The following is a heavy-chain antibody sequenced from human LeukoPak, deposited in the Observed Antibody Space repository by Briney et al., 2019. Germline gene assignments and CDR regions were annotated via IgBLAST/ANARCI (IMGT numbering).Heavy chain of an antibody. CDR2: MNPNSGNT. Sequence: GASVKVSCKASGNTFTSYDINWVRQATGQGLEWMGWMNPNSGNTGYAQKFQGRVTMTRNTSISTAYMELSSLRSEDTAVYYCATGAYYDILTVYYKKYYFDYWGQGTLVTVSS. J-gene: IGHJ4*02. CDR1: GNTFTSYD. V-gene: IGHV1-8*01. D-gene: IGHD3-9*01. CDR3: ATGAYYDILTVYYKKYYFDY.